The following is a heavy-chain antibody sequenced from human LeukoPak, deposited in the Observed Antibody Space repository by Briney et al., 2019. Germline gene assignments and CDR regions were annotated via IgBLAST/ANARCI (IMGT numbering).Heavy chain of an antibody. CDR3: ARESGDGYNSDY. CDR2: ISYDGSNK. CDR1: GFTFSSYG. J-gene: IGHJ4*02. D-gene: IGHD5-24*01. V-gene: IGHV3-30*03. Sequence: PGRSLRLSCAASGFTFSSYGMHWVRQAPGKGLEWVAVISYDGSNKYYADSVKGRFTISRDNAKNSLYLQMNSLRAEDTAVYYCARESGDGYNSDYWGQGTLVTVSS.